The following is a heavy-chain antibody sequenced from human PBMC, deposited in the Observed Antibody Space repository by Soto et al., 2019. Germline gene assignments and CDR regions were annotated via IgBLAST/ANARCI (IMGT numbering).Heavy chain of an antibody. V-gene: IGHV3-30*18. CDR2: IPSDGSSK. Sequence: QVQLVESGGGVVQPGRSLRLSCAASGFTFSTYGMFWVRQPPGKGLEWVAAIPSDGSSKYYADSVKGRFTISRDNSKNTLFLQMDSLRTEDTAVYYCAKDFHPSQSYALYNWFDPWGQETLVTVSS. CDR3: AKDFHPSQSYALYNWFDP. CDR1: GFTFSTYG. J-gene: IGHJ5*02. D-gene: IGHD3-16*01.